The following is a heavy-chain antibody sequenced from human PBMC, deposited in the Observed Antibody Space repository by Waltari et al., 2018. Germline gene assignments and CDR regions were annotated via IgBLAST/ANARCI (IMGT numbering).Heavy chain of an antibody. CDR3: ASLGCCCGGACYSPFDS. D-gene: IGHD2-21*02. Sequence: EVQLLESGGGLVQPGGSLRLSCAASTFTFSTYAMSWVRQAPGEGLEWVTVISGNSGNTYYADSVKGRFTIARDNSKNTLYLEMKSLRAEDTAVYYCASLGCCCGGACYSPFDSWGQGTLVTVSS. J-gene: IGHJ4*02. CDR1: TFTFSTYA. CDR2: ISGNSGNT. V-gene: IGHV3-23*01.